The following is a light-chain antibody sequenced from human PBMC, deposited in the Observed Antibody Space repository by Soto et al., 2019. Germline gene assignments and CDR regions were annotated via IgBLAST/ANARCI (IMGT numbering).Light chain of an antibody. Sequence: QSVLTQPASVSGSPGQSITISCTGTSSDVGGYNYVSWYQQHPGKAPKLMIYEVSNRPSGVSNRFSGSKSGNTASQTISGLQAEDEADYYCSSYTSSSTLIFGTGTKV. V-gene: IGLV2-14*01. CDR1: SSDVGGYNY. CDR3: SSYTSSSTLI. CDR2: EVS. J-gene: IGLJ1*01.